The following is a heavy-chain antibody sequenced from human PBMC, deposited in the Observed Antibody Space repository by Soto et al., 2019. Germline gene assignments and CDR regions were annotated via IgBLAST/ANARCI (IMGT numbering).Heavy chain of an antibody. CDR2: ISYDGSNK. J-gene: IGHJ6*02. CDR3: AKDFPPVAARHGMDV. D-gene: IGHD6-6*01. Sequence: QVQLVESGGGVVQPGRSLRLSCAASGFTFSSYGMHWVRQAPGKGLEWVAVISYDGSNKYYADSVKGRFTISRDNAKNVVYVQMDGLRAEDTAVDYFAKDFPPVAARHGMDVWGQGTTVTVSS. V-gene: IGHV3-30*18. CDR1: GFTFSSYG.